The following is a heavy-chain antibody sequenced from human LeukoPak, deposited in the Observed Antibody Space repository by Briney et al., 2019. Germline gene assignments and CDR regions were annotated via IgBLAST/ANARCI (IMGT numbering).Heavy chain of an antibody. CDR3: AKDPRWVDDSMDV. Sequence: GGSLRLSCAASGFTLSSYAMSWVRPAPGKGLEWVSAISGSGYSTYYADSVKGRFTISRDNSKNTLNLQMNRLRAEDTAVYDCAKDPRWVDDSMDVWGQGTTVTVSS. D-gene: IGHD5-12*01. CDR1: GFTLSSYA. V-gene: IGHV3-23*01. CDR2: ISGSGYST. J-gene: IGHJ6*02.